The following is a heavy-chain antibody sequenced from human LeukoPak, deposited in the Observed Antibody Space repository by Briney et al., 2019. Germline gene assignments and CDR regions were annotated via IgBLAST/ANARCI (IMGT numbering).Heavy chain of an antibody. J-gene: IGHJ4*02. CDR1: GFTFSSYS. CDR2: ISSSSSYR. D-gene: IGHD3-22*01. CDR3: ARGYYYDSSGPPVY. V-gene: IGHV3-21*01. Sequence: GGSLRLSCAASGFTFSSYSMNWVRQAPGKGLEWVSSISSSSSYRYYADSVKGRFTISRDNAKNSLYLQMNTLRAEDTAVYYCARGYYYDSSGPPVYWGQGTLVTVSS.